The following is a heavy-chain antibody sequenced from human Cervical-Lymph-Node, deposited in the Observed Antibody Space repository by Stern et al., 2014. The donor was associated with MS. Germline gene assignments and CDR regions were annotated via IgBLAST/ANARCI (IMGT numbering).Heavy chain of an antibody. CDR3: ARMAPAGPFDF. D-gene: IGHD6-13*01. J-gene: IGHJ4*02. CDR2: IYNGDT. CDR1: RGSISSSY. Sequence: QVQLQESGPGLVRPSETLSLSCTVSRGSISSSYWSWIRQPPGRGLQRIGYIYNGDTNYNPSLKSRVTISVDTSKNQFSLMLSSVTAADTAVYYCARMAPAGPFDFWGQGTLVTVSS. V-gene: IGHV4-59*01.